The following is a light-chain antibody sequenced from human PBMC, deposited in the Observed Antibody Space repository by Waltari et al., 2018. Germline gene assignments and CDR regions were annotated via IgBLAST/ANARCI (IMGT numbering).Light chain of an antibody. CDR2: DVS. J-gene: IGLJ3*02. CDR3: NSYTGSSSWV. Sequence: QSALTPPTSVSGSPGQSITISCTGTSTHIGFYNYVTWYQQYPGKVTQLLIYDVSGRPSGVSSRFSGAKAGNTASLTSSGLQADDEADYYCNSYTGSSSWVFGGGTKLTVL. V-gene: IGLV2-14*01. CDR1: STHIGFYNY.